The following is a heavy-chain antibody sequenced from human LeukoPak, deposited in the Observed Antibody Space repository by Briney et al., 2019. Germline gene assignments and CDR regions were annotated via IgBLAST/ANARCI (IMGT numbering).Heavy chain of an antibody. D-gene: IGHD3-22*01. V-gene: IGHV4-38-2*02. CDR2: IYHSGST. CDR3: ARPSSGGYYSSVWFDP. Sequence: SETLSLTCTVSGYSISSGYYWGWIRQPPGKGLEWIGSIYHSGSTYYNPSLKSRVTISVDTSKNQFSLKLSSVTAADTAVYYCARPSSGGYYSSVWFDPWGQGTLVTVSS. CDR1: GYSISSGYY. J-gene: IGHJ5*02.